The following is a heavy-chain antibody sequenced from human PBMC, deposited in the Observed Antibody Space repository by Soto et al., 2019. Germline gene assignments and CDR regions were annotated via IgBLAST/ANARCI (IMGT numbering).Heavy chain of an antibody. CDR2: ISFSGGDT. CDR1: GFTFSGYA. Sequence: EVQLLESGGGSVQPGGPLRLSCVASGFTFSGYAMSWVRQAPGKGLEWVSTISFSGGDTYYADSVKGRFTISRDSSQNTLFLQMTSLRVEDTALYYCVREGLRATTKGPYFDYWGQGTLVTVSS. CDR3: VREGLRATTKGPYFDY. V-gene: IGHV3-23*01. D-gene: IGHD1-26*01. J-gene: IGHJ4*02.